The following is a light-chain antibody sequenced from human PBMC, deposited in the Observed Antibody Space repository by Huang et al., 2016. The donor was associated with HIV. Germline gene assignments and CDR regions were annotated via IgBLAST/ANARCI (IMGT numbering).Light chain of an antibody. CDR3: QQYYRIPQT. J-gene: IGKJ1*01. V-gene: IGKV4-1*01. CDR1: KSVLFSSNSKNY. CDR2: WAS. Sequence: DIVMTQSPDSLTVSLGERATIKCRSSKSVLFSSNSKNYLAWFQQKPGQGPRLLIYWASARESGVPDRVSGSGAGTDFTLTISRLEAEDAAMYYCQQYYRIPQTFGQGTRVEIK.